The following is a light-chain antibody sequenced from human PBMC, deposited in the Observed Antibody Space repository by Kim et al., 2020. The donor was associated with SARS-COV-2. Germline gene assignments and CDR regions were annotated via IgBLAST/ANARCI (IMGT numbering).Light chain of an antibody. J-gene: IGLJ3*02. CDR1: SLRSYY. CDR3: NSRDSSGNHSWV. CDR2: GKN. Sequence: LGQTVRITCQGDSLRSYYASWYQQKPGQAPVLVIYGKNNRPSGIPDRFSGSNSGNTASLTITGAQAEDEADYYCNSRDSSGNHSWVFGGGTKLTVL. V-gene: IGLV3-19*01.